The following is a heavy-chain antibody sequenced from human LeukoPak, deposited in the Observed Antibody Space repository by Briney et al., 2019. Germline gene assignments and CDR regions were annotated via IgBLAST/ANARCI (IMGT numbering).Heavy chain of an antibody. CDR2: IYYSGSA. CDR1: RGSVSSSSYY. D-gene: IGHD6-19*01. Sequence: PSETLSLTCTVSRGSVSSSSYYWGWIRQPPGKGLEWIGSIYYSGSAYYNPSLKSRVTISVDTSKNQFSLKLTSVTAADTAVYYCARHGGSSGWYAFDIWGQGTMVTVSS. V-gene: IGHV4-39*01. J-gene: IGHJ3*02. CDR3: ARHGGSSGWYAFDI.